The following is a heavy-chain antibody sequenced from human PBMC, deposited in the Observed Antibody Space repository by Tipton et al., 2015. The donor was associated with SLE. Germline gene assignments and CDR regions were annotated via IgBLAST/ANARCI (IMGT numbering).Heavy chain of an antibody. CDR1: GVSISDHY. CDR3: ARQAEGSGPQ. J-gene: IGHJ4*02. V-gene: IGHV4-59*08. CDR2: IHHSGTS. Sequence: TLSLTCTVSGVSISDHYWGWIRQPPGKGLEWIGYIHHSGTSNYNPSLGGRVTMSLDTSENHFSLELRSVTAADSATYFCARQAEGSGPQWGQGTLVTVSS. D-gene: IGHD6-19*01.